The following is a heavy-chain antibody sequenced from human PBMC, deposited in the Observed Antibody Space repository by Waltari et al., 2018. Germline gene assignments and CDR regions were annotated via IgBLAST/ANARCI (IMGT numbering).Heavy chain of an antibody. Sequence: QVQLVESGGGVVQPGRSLRLSCAASGFTFSSYAMHWVRQAPGKGLEWVAVISYDGSNKYYADSVKGRFTISRDNSKNTLYLKMNSLRAEDTAVYYCARAIQLWSSFDYWGQGTLVTVSS. CDR3: ARAIQLWSSFDY. CDR2: ISYDGSNK. D-gene: IGHD5-18*01. V-gene: IGHV3-30-3*01. CDR1: GFTFSSYA. J-gene: IGHJ4*02.